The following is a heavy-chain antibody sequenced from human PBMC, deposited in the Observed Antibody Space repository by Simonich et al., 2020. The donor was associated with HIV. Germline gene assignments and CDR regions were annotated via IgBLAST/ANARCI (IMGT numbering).Heavy chain of an antibody. V-gene: IGHV4-34*01. J-gene: IGHJ1*01. Sequence: QVQLQQWGAGLLKPSETLSLTCAVYGGSFGGYYWSWIRQPPGKGLEWIGEINHSGSTNHNPSLKSRVTISVDTSKNQFSRKLSSVTAADTAVYYCARLTAGGLGEYFQHWGQGTLVTVSS. CDR1: GGSFGGYY. D-gene: IGHD6-13*01. CDR2: INHSGST. CDR3: ARLTAGGLGEYFQH.